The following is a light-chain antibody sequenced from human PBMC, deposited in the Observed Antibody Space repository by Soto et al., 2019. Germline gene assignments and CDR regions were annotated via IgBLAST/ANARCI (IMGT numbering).Light chain of an antibody. CDR3: SSYTTSSTVV. CDR1: SSDVGGYNY. Sequence: QPASVSGSPGQSIIISCTGTSSDVGGYNYVSWYQQHPGKAPKLMIYDVSTRPSGVSNRFSGSKSGNTASLTISGLQAEDEADYHCSSYTTSSTVVFGGGTKVTVL. CDR2: DVS. V-gene: IGLV2-14*03. J-gene: IGLJ2*01.